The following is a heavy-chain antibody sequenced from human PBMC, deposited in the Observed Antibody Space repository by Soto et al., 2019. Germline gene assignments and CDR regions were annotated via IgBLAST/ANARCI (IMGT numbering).Heavy chain of an antibody. J-gene: IGHJ6*02. Sequence: SETLSLTFTVSGDSIRSHYWSWIRQPPGKGLEWIGHIDYSGNTKYNPSLKSRVTMSVDRSKNQFSLKLSSVTAADTALYYYHSSGYYPNYYYYGMDVWAQGTTVTVSS. CDR3: HSSGYYPNYYYYGMDV. D-gene: IGHD3-22*01. V-gene: IGHV4-59*11. CDR1: GDSIRSHY. CDR2: IDYSGNT.